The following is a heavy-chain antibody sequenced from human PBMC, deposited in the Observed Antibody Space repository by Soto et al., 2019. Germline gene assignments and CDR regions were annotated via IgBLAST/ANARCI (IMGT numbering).Heavy chain of an antibody. D-gene: IGHD4-4*01. CDR1: GGSISSSSYY. V-gene: IGHV4-39*01. CDR2: IYYSGST. Sequence: SETLSLTCTVSGGSISSSSYYWGWIRQPPGKGLEWIGSIYYSGSTYYNPSHKSRVTMSVDTSKNQFSLKVSSATAADTAVYYCARHSNRNYGLYYFDYWGLGALVTVSS. CDR3: ARHSNRNYGLYYFDY. J-gene: IGHJ4*02.